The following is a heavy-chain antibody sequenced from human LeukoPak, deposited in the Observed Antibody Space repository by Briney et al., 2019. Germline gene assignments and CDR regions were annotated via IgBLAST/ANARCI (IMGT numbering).Heavy chain of an antibody. CDR1: GGSISSGTYY. CDR2: IYGSGST. V-gene: IGHV4-61*02. J-gene: IGHJ5*02. Sequence: SQTLSLTCTVSGGSISSGTYYWSWIRQPAGKELEWIGRIYGSGSTNYNPSLKSRVTISLDTSKNHFSLKLSSVTAADTAVYYCARNIVVVPAAMGGGWFDPWGQGTLVTVSS. D-gene: IGHD2-2*01. CDR3: ARNIVVVPAAMGGGWFDP.